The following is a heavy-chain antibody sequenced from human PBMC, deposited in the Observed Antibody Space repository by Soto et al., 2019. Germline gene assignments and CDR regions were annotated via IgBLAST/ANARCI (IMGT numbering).Heavy chain of an antibody. J-gene: IGHJ6*02. CDR1: GYSFTIYC. CDR3: ARWDYYYDMDV. Sequence: GESLKISCKGSGYSFTIYCIAWVLQMPGKGLDWMGIIYPGDSDTKYSPSFQGQVTISADKSISTAYLQWSSLKASDTAMYYCARWDYYYDMDVWGQGTTVTVS. V-gene: IGHV5-51*01. CDR2: IYPGDSDT.